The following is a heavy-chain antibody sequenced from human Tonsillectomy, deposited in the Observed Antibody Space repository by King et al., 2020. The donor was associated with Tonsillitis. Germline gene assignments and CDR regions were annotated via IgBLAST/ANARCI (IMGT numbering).Heavy chain of an antibody. CDR1: GYSFTNYW. V-gene: IGHV5-51*01. J-gene: IGHJ2*01. CDR3: ARHAVGATYGHWYFDL. CDR2: IYPGDSDT. D-gene: IGHD1-26*01. Sequence: QLVQSGAEVKKPGESLKISCKGSGYSFTNYWIGWVRQMPGKGLEWMGIIYPGDSDTRYSPSFQGQVTMSADKSISTAYLQWSSLQASDTAMYHCARHAVGATYGHWYFDLWGRGTLVTVSS.